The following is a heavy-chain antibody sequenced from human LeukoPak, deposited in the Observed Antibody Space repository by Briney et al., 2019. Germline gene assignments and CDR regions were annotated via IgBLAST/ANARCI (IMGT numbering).Heavy chain of an antibody. Sequence: ASVKVSCKASGYTFTSYGISWVRQAPGQGLEWMGIINPSGGSTSYAQKFQGRVTMTRDTSTSTVYMELSSLRSEDTAVYYCARDRRYYYDSSGYYFDYWGQGTLVTVSS. CDR2: INPSGGST. D-gene: IGHD3-22*01. V-gene: IGHV1-46*01. J-gene: IGHJ4*02. CDR1: GYTFTSYG. CDR3: ARDRRYYYDSSGYYFDY.